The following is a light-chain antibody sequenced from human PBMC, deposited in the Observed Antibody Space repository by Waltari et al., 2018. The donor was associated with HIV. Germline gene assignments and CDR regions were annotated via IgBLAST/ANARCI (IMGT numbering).Light chain of an antibody. CDR3: LISYNGVRV. V-gene: IGLV7-46*02. J-gene: IGLJ3*02. CDR1: TGFITRVHF. CDR2: DTD. Sequence: HAVVTQEPSLSVSPAETVTLPPPSFTGFITRVHFPYWFQKREGHDPRTLIYDTDKSHAWTPGRFSGSIVGGKATLTLLGAQPEDEGAYYCLISYNGVRVFGGGTKLTV.